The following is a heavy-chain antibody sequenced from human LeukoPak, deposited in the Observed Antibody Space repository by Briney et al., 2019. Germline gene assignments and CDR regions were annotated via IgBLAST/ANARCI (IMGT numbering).Heavy chain of an antibody. Sequence: GGSLRLSCAASGYTFSRYWMHWVRQGPGKGLVWVPRINEDGSSTSYAESVRGRFTISRDNAKNTLYLQMNSLRAEDAAVYYCTTDTLGARDSWGQGTLVTVSS. CDR3: TTDTLGARDS. CDR2: INEDGSST. V-gene: IGHV3-74*01. D-gene: IGHD4-17*01. J-gene: IGHJ4*02. CDR1: GYTFSRYW.